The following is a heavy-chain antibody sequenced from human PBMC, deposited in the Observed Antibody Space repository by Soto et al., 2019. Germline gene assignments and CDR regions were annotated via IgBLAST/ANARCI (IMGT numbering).Heavy chain of an antibody. CDR3: ARDMNYCDIYEYGMDV. V-gene: IGHV3-30*04. CDR2: ISYDGSKN. Sequence: PGGSLRLSCAASGFTFRSYAMHWVRQAPGKGLEWVAVISYDGSKNYYADSVKGRFTISRDNSKNTLYLQMNSLRTEDTDVYYCARDMNYCDIYEYGMDVWGQGTTVTVSS. CDR1: GFTFRSYA. D-gene: IGHD3-22*01. J-gene: IGHJ6*02.